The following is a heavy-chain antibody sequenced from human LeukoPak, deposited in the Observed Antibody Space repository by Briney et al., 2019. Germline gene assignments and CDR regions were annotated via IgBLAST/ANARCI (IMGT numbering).Heavy chain of an antibody. CDR3: ARGSPDLDGY. Sequence: SETLSLTCAVYGGSFSGYYWSWIRQPPGKGLEWIGEINHSGSTNYNPSLKSRVTISVDTSKNQFSLKMSSVTAADTAVYYCARGSPDLDGYWGQGTLVTVSS. CDR1: GGSFSGYY. V-gene: IGHV4-34*01. CDR2: INHSGST. J-gene: IGHJ4*02. D-gene: IGHD5-24*01.